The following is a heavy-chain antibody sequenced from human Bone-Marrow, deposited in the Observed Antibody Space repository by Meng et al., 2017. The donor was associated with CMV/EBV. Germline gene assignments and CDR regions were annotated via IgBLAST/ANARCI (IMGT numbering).Heavy chain of an antibody. V-gene: IGHV4-59*01. Sequence: SETLSLTCTVPGDSITIFYWSWIRQPPGKGLEWIGYIYYSGSTNYNPPLKSRVTISVDTSKNKFSLKLSSVTAADTAVYYCARDHQDCSSTSCYSGFDYCGQGTLVTASS. CDR3: ARDHQDCSSTSCYSGFDY. CDR1: GDSITIFY. J-gene: IGHJ4*02. D-gene: IGHD2-2*02. CDR2: IYYSGST.